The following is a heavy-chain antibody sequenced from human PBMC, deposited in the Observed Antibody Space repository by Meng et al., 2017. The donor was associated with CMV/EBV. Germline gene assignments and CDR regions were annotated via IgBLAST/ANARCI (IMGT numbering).Heavy chain of an antibody. Sequence: GGSLRLSCAASGFTFDDYAMHWVRQAPGKGLEWVSLISWDGGSTYYADSVKGRFTISRDNSKNSLYLQMNSLRAEDTALYYCAKASGWSMGRGYNWFDPWGQGTLVTVSS. J-gene: IGHJ5*02. V-gene: IGHV3-43D*03. D-gene: IGHD6-19*01. CDR3: AKASGWSMGRGYNWFDP. CDR1: GFTFDDYA. CDR2: ISWDGGST.